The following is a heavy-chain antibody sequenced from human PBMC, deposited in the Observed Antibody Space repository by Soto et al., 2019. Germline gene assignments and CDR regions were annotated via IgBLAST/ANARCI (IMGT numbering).Heavy chain of an antibody. V-gene: IGHV4-59*01. CDR1: DGSISSYY. Sequence: PSETLSLTCTVADGSISSYYWSWIRQPPGKGLEWIGYIYYSGSTNYNPSLKSRVTISVDTSKNQFSLKLSSVTAADTAVYYCARSLMVRGVCYFDYWGQGTLVTVS. CDR2: IYYSGST. CDR3: ARSLMVRGVCYFDY. J-gene: IGHJ4*02. D-gene: IGHD3-10*01.